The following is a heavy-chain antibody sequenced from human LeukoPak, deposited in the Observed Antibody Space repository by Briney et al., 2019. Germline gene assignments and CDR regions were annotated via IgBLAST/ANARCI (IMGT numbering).Heavy chain of an antibody. J-gene: IGHJ4*02. D-gene: IGHD3-22*01. CDR2: ISSSGSTI. V-gene: IGHV3-11*01. CDR1: RFTFSDYY. CDR3: ARDGDYDSSGYLDY. Sequence: GGSLRLSCAASRFTFSDYYMSWIRQAPGKGLEWVSYISSSGSTIYYADTVKGRFTISRDNAKNSLYLQMNSLRAEDTAVCYCARDGDYDSSGYLDYWGQGTLVTVSS.